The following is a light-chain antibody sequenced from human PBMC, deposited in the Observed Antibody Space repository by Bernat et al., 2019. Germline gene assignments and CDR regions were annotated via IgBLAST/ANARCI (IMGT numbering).Light chain of an antibody. CDR1: STDVGAYDY. V-gene: IGLV2-11*01. CDR3: CSYAGTYTWV. J-gene: IGLJ3*02. Sequence: QSALTQPRSVSGSPGQSVTISCIGTSTDVGAYDYVSWYQHHPGKAPKVIIYDVIKRPSGVPDRFSGSKSGNTASLTISGLQAEDEAEYYCCSYAGTYTWVFGGGTELTVL. CDR2: DVI.